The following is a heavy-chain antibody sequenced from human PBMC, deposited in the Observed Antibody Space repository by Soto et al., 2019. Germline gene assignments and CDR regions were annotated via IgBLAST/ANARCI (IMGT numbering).Heavy chain of an antibody. CDR1: GYTYTGYY. J-gene: IGHJ6*02. V-gene: IGHV1-2*04. CDR2: INPNSGGT. D-gene: IGHD3-9*01. Sequence: GASVKVSCTASGYTYTGYYMHWVRQAPGQGLEWMGWINPNSGGTNYAQKFQGWVTMTRDTSISTAYMELSRLRSDDTAVYYCARDPHYDILTGYYEYYYYGMDVWGQGTTVTVSS. CDR3: ARDPHYDILTGYYEYYYYGMDV.